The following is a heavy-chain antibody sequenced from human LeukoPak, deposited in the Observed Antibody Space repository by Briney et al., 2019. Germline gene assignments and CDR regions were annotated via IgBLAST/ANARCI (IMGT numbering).Heavy chain of an antibody. CDR2: MYYRGST. J-gene: IGHJ6*03. Sequence: SETLSLTCTVSGGSISSSSYYWGWIRQPPGRGLEWIASMYYRGSTYYNPSLKSRVIISVDMSKNQFSLKLSSVTAADSAVYYCARLVLDYYYYMDVWGKGTTVTISS. V-gene: IGHV4-39*01. CDR3: ARLVLDYYYYMDV. D-gene: IGHD3-3*01. CDR1: GGSISSSSYY.